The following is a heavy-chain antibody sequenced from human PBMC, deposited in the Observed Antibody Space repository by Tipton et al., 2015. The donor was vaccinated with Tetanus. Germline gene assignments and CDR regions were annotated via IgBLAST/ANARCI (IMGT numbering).Heavy chain of an antibody. CDR1: GYMFTGYY. J-gene: IGHJ4*02. CDR3: ARGSLRKGFLEWHFDY. Sequence: QSGAEVKKPGASVKVSCKTSGYMFTGYYLHWVRLAPGQGLEWMGWINPNNGATHYAQNFQGRVTMTSDASVFTVYMELNRLRSDDTAVYYCARGSLRKGFLEWHFDYWGQGTLITVSS. D-gene: IGHD3-3*01. V-gene: IGHV1-2*02. CDR2: INPNNGAT.